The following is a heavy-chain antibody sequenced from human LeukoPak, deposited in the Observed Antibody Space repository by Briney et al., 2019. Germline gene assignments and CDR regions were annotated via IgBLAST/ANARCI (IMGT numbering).Heavy chain of an antibody. CDR2: MNPNSGNT. D-gene: IGHD1-26*01. J-gene: IGHJ4*02. CDR3: AKSKVGATTLPIDF. V-gene: IGHV1-8*01. CDR1: GYTFTNYD. Sequence: GASVKVSCKASGYTFTNYDINWVRQATGQGREWMGWMNPNSGNTGYAQEFQGRITMTRDTSISTAYMELSGLTSEDTAIYYCAKSKVGATTLPIDFWGPGTLVTVSS.